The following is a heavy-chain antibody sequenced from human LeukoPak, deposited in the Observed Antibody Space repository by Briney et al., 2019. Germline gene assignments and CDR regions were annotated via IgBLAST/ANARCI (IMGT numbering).Heavy chain of an antibody. CDR2: INHSGST. CDR1: GGSFSGYY. V-gene: IGHV4-34*01. D-gene: IGHD4-17*01. CDR3: ARGYGYGDYFRDPSHPYYFDY. J-gene: IGHJ4*02. Sequence: SETLSLTCAVYGGSFSGYYWSWIRQPPGKGLEWIGEINHSGSTNYNPSLKSRVTISVDTSKNQFSLKLSSVTAADTAVYYCARGYGYGDYFRDPSHPYYFDYWGQGTLVTVSS.